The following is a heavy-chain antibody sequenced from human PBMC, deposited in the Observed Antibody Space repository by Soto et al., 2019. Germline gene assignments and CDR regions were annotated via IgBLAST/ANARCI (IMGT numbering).Heavy chain of an antibody. CDR3: ASRPRIAARRAFDI. J-gene: IGHJ3*02. Sequence: SETLSLTCTVSGGSISSSSSYWGWIRQPPGKGLEWIGSIYYSVSTYYNPSLKIRVTLSVDTSKNQFSLKLSSVTAADTAVYYCASRPRIAARRAFDIWGQGTMVTVSS. CDR1: GGSISSSSSY. V-gene: IGHV4-39*01. CDR2: IYYSVST. D-gene: IGHD6-6*01.